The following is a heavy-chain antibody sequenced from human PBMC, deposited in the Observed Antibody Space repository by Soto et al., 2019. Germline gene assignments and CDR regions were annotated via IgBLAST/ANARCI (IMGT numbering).Heavy chain of an antibody. J-gene: IGHJ6*02. CDR3: ARGRKNNNYYGSGGYYYYYYVMDV. CDR2: MYHSGST. CDR1: GGSISSCGYS. Sequence: PSETLSLTCAVSGGSISSCGYSWSWIRQPPGKGLEWIGYMYHSGSTYYNPSLKSRVTISIDRSKNQFSLKLSSVTAADTAVYYCARGRKNNNYYGSGGYYYYYYVMDVWGQGTTVTGSS. D-gene: IGHD3-10*01. V-gene: IGHV4-30-2*01.